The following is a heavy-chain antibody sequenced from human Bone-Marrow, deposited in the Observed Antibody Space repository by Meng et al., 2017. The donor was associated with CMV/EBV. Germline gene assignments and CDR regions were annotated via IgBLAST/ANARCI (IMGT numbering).Heavy chain of an antibody. CDR2: INPNSGGT. CDR3: GRVPLRFLEWPTPPPVHYGMDV. V-gene: IGHV1-2*02. CDR1: GYTFTSYD. D-gene: IGHD3-3*01. J-gene: IGHJ6*02. Sequence: ASVKVSCKASGYTFTSYDINWVRQATGQGLEWRGWINPNSGGTKYAQKFQGRGTMTRDTSIRTAYMELSRLRSDDTAVYYCGRVPLRFLEWPTPPPVHYGMDVWGQGTTVTVSS.